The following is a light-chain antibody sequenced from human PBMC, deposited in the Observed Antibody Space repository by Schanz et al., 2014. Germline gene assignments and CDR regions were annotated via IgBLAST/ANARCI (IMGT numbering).Light chain of an antibody. CDR1: SSDVGRYNY. J-gene: IGLJ2*01. Sequence: QSALTQPPSASGSPGQSVTISCTGSSSDVGRYNYVSWYQQHPGKAPKLMIYEVSKRPSGVPDRFSGSKSGNTASLTVSGLQAEDEADYYCGSYAGNSLLLLGGGTKVTVL. V-gene: IGLV2-8*01. CDR2: EVS. CDR3: GSYAGNSLLL.